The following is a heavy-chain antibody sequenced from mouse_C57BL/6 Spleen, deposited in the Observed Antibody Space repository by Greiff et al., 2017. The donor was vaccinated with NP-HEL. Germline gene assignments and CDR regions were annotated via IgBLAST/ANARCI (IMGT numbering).Heavy chain of an antibody. J-gene: IGHJ3*01. V-gene: IGHV1-61*01. CDR3: ARGDDYDASFAY. D-gene: IGHD2-4*01. CDR1: GYTFTSYW. Sequence: QVQLQQPGAELVRPGSSVKLSCKASGYTFTSYWMDWVKQRPGQGLEWIGNIYPSDSETHYNQKFKDKATLTVDKSSSTAYMQLSSLTSEDSAVYYCARGDDYDASFAYWGQVTLVTVSA. CDR2: IYPSDSET.